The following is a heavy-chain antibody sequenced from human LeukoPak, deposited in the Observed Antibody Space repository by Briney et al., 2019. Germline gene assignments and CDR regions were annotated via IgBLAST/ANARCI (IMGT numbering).Heavy chain of an antibody. Sequence: ASVKVSCKASGYTFTSYDINWVRQATGQGLEWMGWMNPNSGNTGYAQKFQGRVTMTRNTSKSTAYMELSSLRSEDTAVYYCARPRIAAAGTGKSYYGMDVWGQGTTVTVSS. J-gene: IGHJ6*02. D-gene: IGHD6-13*01. CDR1: GYTFTSYD. CDR3: ARPRIAAAGTGKSYYGMDV. V-gene: IGHV1-8*01. CDR2: MNPNSGNT.